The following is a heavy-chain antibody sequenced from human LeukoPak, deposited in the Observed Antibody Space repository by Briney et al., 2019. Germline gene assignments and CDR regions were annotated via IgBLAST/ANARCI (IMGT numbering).Heavy chain of an antibody. J-gene: IGHJ4*02. CDR2: IIPILGIA. Sequence: ASVKVSCKASGGTFSSYAIGWVRQAPGQGLEWMGRIIPILGIANYAQKFQGRVTITADKSTSTAYMELSSLRSEDTAVYYCARALIVGATSGVDYWGQGTLVTVSS. D-gene: IGHD1-26*01. V-gene: IGHV1-69*04. CDR3: ARALIVGATSGVDY. CDR1: GGTFSSYA.